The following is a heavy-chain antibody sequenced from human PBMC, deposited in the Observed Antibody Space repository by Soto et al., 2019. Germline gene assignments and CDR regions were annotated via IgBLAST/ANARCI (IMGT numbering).Heavy chain of an antibody. D-gene: IGHD1-1*01. Sequence: PSETLSLTCTVHGGSISGYYWSWIPQPPGKGLQWIGYIYSSGSTNYNPSLKSRVTISLDTSKSQFSLKLNSVTAADTSVYYCVRDGTKTLRDWFDLWGQGISVTVSS. J-gene: IGHJ5*02. CDR2: IYSSGST. CDR3: VRDGTKTLRDWFDL. CDR1: GGSISGYY. V-gene: IGHV4-59*01.